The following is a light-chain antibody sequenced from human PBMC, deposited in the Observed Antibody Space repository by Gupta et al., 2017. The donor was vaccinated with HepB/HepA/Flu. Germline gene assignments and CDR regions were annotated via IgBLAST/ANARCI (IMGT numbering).Light chain of an antibody. V-gene: IGKV2-24*01. CDR2: KIS. CDR3: MQTTHFPRT. CDR1: QSPVHSDGNIY. Sequence: ISCSSSQSPVHSDGNIYLNWLQQRPGQPPRLLIYKISNRFSGVPDRFGGSGAGTDFTLHISRVEADDVGIYYCMQTTHFPRTFGQGTRLEIK. J-gene: IGKJ5*01.